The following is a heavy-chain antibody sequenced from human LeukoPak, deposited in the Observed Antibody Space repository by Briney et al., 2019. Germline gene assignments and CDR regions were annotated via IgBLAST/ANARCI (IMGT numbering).Heavy chain of an antibody. CDR1: GFTFGDYA. V-gene: IGHV3-49*04. CDR3: TRRSSSTSKQVLRYFDWLLYMDV. Sequence: GGSLRLSCTASGFTFGDYAMSWVRQAPGKGLEWVGFIRSKAYGGTTEYAASVKGRFTISRDDSKSIAYLQMNSLKTEDKAVYYCTRRSSSTSKQVLRYFDWLLYMDVWGKGTTVTISS. CDR2: IRSKAYGGTT. D-gene: IGHD3-9*01. J-gene: IGHJ6*03.